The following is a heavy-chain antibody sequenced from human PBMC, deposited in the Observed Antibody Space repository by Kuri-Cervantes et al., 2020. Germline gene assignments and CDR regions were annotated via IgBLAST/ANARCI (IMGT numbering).Heavy chain of an antibody. CDR1: GFTLSSNA. D-gene: IGHD1-26*01. CDR2: ISYDGRDT. J-gene: IGHJ4*02. Sequence: GGSLRLSCAASGFTLSSNAMHWVRQTPGKGLEWVTVISYDGRDTKYADSVKGRFTISRDNSKNTLYLQMSSLRAEDTAVYYCAKDGAKWARYYFDYWGQGTLVTVSS. V-gene: IGHV3-30*04. CDR3: AKDGAKWARYYFDY.